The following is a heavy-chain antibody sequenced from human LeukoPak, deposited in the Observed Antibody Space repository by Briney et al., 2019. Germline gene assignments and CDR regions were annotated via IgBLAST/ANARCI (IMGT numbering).Heavy chain of an antibody. V-gene: IGHV3-23*01. CDR3: AKRGVVIRVILVGFHKEAYYFDS. CDR2: ISDSGGSK. Sequence: GGSLRLSCAVSGITLSNYGMSWVRQAPGKGLEWVAGISDSGGSKNYADSVKGRFTISRDNPKNTLYLQMNSLRAEDTAVYFCAKRGVVIRVILVGFHKEAYYFDSWGQGALVTVSS. D-gene: IGHD3-22*01. CDR1: GITLSNYG. J-gene: IGHJ4*02.